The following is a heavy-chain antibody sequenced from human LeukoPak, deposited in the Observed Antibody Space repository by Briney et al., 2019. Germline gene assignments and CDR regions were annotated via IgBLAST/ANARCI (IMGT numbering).Heavy chain of an antibody. CDR3: ARSHITAMVGGHYFDY. CDR1: GFTFDDYA. D-gene: IGHD5-18*01. V-gene: IGHV3-9*01. J-gene: IGHJ4*02. CDR2: ISWNSGSI. Sequence: SLRLSCAASGFTFDDYAMHWVRQAPGKGLEWVSGISWNSGSIGYADSVKGRFTISRDNAKNSLYLQMNSLRAEDTAVYYCARSHITAMVGGHYFDYWGQGTLVTVSS.